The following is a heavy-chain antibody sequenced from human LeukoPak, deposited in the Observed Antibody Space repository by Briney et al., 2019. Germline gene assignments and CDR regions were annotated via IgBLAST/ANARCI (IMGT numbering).Heavy chain of an antibody. J-gene: IGHJ4*02. CDR3: ARVGAAAGYYFDY. CDR1: GFTFSDYY. CDR2: ISSSGSSL. D-gene: IGHD6-13*01. Sequence: GGSLRLSCAASGFTFSDYYMSWIRQAPGKGLEWVSYISSSGSSLYYADSVKGRFTISRDNAKNSLYVQMNSLRVEDTAVYYCARVGAAAGYYFDYWGQGTLVTVSS. V-gene: IGHV3-11*04.